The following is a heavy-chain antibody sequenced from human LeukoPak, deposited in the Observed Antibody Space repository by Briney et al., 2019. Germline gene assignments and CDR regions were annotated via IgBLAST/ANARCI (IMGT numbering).Heavy chain of an antibody. D-gene: IGHD2-2*01. J-gene: IGHJ3*02. CDR3: ARARIGYCSSTSCSTGAFDI. Sequence: SETLSLTCTVSGGSISSYYWSWIRQPPGKGLEWIGYIYYSGSTNYNPSLKSRVTISVDTSKNQFSLKLSSVTAADTAVYYCARARIGYCSSTSCSTGAFDIWGQGTMVTVSS. V-gene: IGHV4-59*08. CDR1: GGSISSYY. CDR2: IYYSGST.